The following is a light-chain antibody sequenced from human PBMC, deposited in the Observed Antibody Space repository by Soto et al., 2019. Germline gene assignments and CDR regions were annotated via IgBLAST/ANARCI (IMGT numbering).Light chain of an antibody. CDR2: GNS. V-gene: IGLV1-40*01. CDR1: SSNIGAGYD. J-gene: IGLJ1*01. CDR3: QSDDSSLSGYV. Sequence: QSVLTQPPSVSGAPVQRVTISCTGSSSNIGAGYDVHWYQQLPGTAPKLLIYGNSNRPSGVPDRFSGSKSGTSASLAITGLQAEDAADYYCQSDDSSLSGYVFGTGTKLTVL.